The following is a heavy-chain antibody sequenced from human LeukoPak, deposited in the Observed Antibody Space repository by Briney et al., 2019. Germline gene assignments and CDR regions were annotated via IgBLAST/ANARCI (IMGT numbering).Heavy chain of an antibody. Sequence: GGSLRLSCAASGFTFSSYGMHWVRQAPGKGLEWVAVIWYDGSNKYYADSVKGRFTISRDNSKNTLYLQMNSLRAEDTAVYYCARGQTGGWEPPRGDYGMDVWGQGTTVTVSS. V-gene: IGHV3-33*01. D-gene: IGHD1-14*01. CDR3: ARGQTGGWEPPRGDYGMDV. J-gene: IGHJ6*02. CDR2: IWYDGSNK. CDR1: GFTFSSYG.